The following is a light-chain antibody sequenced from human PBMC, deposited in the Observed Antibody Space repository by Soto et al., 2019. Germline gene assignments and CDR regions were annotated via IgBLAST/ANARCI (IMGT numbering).Light chain of an antibody. CDR3: QAWDSSVV. V-gene: IGLV3-1*01. CDR1: RLGSKY. CDR2: QDT. J-gene: IGLJ2*01. Sequence: SYELTQPPSVSVSPGQTASITCSGNRLGSKYAYWYQQKPGQSPVLVIYQDTKRPSPIPARFSGSNSGNTATLTISGTQAMDEADYYCQAWDSSVVFGGGTKLTVL.